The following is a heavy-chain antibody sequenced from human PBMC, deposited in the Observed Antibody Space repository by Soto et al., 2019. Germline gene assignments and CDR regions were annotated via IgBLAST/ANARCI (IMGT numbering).Heavy chain of an antibody. D-gene: IGHD3-9*01. CDR2: IVVGSGNT. V-gene: IGHV1-58*02. CDR1: GFTFTSSA. CDR3: ARHPPTSSAILTGSAGAFDI. J-gene: IGHJ3*02. Sequence: GASVKVSCKASGFTFTSSAMQWVRQARGQRVEWIGWIVVGSGNTNYAQKFQGQVSISADKSISTAYLQWSSLKASDTAMYYCARHPPTSSAILTGSAGAFDIWARGTVVTVSS.